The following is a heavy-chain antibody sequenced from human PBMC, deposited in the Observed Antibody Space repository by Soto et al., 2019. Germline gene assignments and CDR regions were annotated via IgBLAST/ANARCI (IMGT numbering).Heavy chain of an antibody. CDR2: ISGSGGST. CDR3: AKDLVPVATTNRMDV. Sequence: GASVKVSCKASGYTFTSYAMSWVRQAPGKGLEWVSAISGSGGSTYYADSVKGRFTISRDNSKNTLYLQMNSLRAEDTAVYYCAKDLVPVATTNRMDVWGQGTTVTVSS. CDR1: GYTFTSYA. V-gene: IGHV3-23*01. D-gene: IGHD1-26*01. J-gene: IGHJ6*02.